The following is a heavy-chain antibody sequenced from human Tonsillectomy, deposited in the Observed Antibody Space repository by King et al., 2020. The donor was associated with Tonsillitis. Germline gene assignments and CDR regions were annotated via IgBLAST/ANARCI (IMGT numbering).Heavy chain of an antibody. D-gene: IGHD4-17*01. Sequence: QVQLVESGGGVVQPGGSLRLSCAASGFTFTSYGMHWVRQAPGKGLEWVAFIRYDGSNKYYVDSVKGRFTISRDNSENTLYLQMNSLRAEDTAVYYCAKDGRGDYVIDYWGQGTLVTVSS. CDR1: GFTFTSYG. CDR2: IRYDGSNK. CDR3: AKDGRGDYVIDY. J-gene: IGHJ4*02. V-gene: IGHV3-30*02.